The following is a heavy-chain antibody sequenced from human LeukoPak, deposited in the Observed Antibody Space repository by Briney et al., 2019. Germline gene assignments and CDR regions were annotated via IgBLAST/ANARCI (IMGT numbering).Heavy chain of an antibody. CDR3: AGTVRGVINYYGMDV. D-gene: IGHD3-10*01. CDR1: GSTFSSYA. Sequence: GASLRLSCAASGSTFSSYAMSWVRQAPGKGLEWVSAISGSGGSTYYADSVKGRFTISRDNSKNTLYLQMNSLRAEDTAVYYCAGTVRGVINYYGMDVWGQGTTVTVSS. J-gene: IGHJ6*02. CDR2: ISGSGGST. V-gene: IGHV3-23*01.